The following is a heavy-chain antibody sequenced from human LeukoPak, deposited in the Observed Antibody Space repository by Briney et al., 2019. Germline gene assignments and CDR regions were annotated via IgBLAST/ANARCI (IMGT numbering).Heavy chain of an antibody. CDR3: ARCWDIRPEWLPYYYYYGMDV. CDR1: GYTFTSYY. J-gene: IGHJ6*02. CDR2: INPSGGST. Sequence: GASVKDSCKAPGYTFTSYYMHWVRQAPGQGLEWMGIINPSGGSTSYAQRFQGRATMTRDTSTSTVYMELSSLRSEDTAVYYCARCWDIRPEWLPYYYYYGMDVWGQGSTVTVSS. V-gene: IGHV1-46*01. D-gene: IGHD3-3*01.